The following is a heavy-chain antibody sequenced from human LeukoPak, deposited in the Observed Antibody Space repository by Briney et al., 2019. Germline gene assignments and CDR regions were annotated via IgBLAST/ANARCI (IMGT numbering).Heavy chain of an antibody. J-gene: IGHJ4*02. D-gene: IGHD2-2*01. Sequence: GGSLRLSCAASGFTFSSYAMSWVRQAPGKGLEWVSAISGSGGSTYYADSVKGRFTISRDNSKNTLYLQMNSLRAEDTAVYYCAKVGPYIVVAPAAPVDYWGQGTLVTVSS. V-gene: IGHV3-23*01. CDR3: AKVGPYIVVAPAAPVDY. CDR2: ISGSGGST. CDR1: GFTFSSYA.